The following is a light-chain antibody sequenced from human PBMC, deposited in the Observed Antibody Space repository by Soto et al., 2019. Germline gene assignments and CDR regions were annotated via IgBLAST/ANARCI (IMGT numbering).Light chain of an antibody. V-gene: IGKV1-39*01. CDR2: AAS. CDR1: QSISGY. Sequence: DIQMTQSPSSLSASVGDRVTITCRASQSISGYLNWYQQKPGKAPKLLIYAASSLQSGVPSRFSGSTSGTDFTLTISSLQPEDFATYYCQQSYTTPYTFGQGTKLEIK. J-gene: IGKJ2*01. CDR3: QQSYTTPYT.